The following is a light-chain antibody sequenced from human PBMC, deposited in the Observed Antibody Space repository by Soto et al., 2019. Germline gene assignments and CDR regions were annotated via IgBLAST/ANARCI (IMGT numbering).Light chain of an antibody. Sequence: QPVLTQSPSASASLGASVKLTCTLSSGHSSYAIAWHQQQPEKGPRYLMKLNSDGSHSKGDGIPDRFSGSSSGAERYLTISGLQSEDEADYFCQSFGTGIHGVFGGGSKLTVL. J-gene: IGLJ2*01. CDR3: QSFGTGIHGV. CDR2: LNSDGSH. V-gene: IGLV4-69*01. CDR1: SGHSSYA.